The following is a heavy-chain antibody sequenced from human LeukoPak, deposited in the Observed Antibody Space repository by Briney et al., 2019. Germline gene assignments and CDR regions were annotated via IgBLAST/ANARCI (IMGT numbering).Heavy chain of an antibody. CDR1: GFTFSSYW. CDR2: IKQDGSEK. J-gene: IGHJ4*02. CDR3: ARDGVAARPRVDY. V-gene: IGHV3-7*01. Sequence: GGSLRLSCAASGFTFSSYWMSWVRQAPGKGLEWVANIKQDGSEKYYVDSVKGRFIISRDNAKNSLYLQMNSLRAEDTAVYYCARDGVAARPRVDYWGQGTLVTVSS. D-gene: IGHD6-6*01.